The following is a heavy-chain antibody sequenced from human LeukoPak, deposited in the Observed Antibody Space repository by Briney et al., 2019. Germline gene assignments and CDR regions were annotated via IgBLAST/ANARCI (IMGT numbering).Heavy chain of an antibody. Sequence: GAAVKVSCKASGYTFTSYDINWVRQATGQGLEWMGWMNPNSGNTGYAQKFQGRVTITRNTSISTAYMELSSLRSEDTAVYFCATIGTYFPFWGQGTLVTVSS. CDR1: GYTFTSYD. CDR2: MNPNSGNT. CDR3: ATIGTYFPF. D-gene: IGHD5-24*01. J-gene: IGHJ4*02. V-gene: IGHV1-8*03.